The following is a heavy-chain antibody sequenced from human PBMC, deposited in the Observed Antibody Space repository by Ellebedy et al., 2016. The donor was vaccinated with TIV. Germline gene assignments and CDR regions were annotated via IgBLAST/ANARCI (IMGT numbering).Heavy chain of an antibody. CDR3: AKNANYDILTGCDY. D-gene: IGHD3-9*01. CDR1: GFTFSSYA. V-gene: IGHV3-23*01. Sequence: GESLKISCTASGFTFSSYAMSWVRQAPGKGLEWVSAISGSGGSTYYADSVKSRFTISRDNSKNTLYLQMNSLRAEDTAVYYCAKNANYDILTGCDYWGQGTLVTVSS. J-gene: IGHJ4*02. CDR2: ISGSGGST.